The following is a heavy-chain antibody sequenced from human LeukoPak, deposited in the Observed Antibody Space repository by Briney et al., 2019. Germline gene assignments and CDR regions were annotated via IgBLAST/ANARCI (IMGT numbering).Heavy chain of an antibody. CDR3: ARDTGCQLLYGYYYYMDV. Sequence: GGSLRLSCATSGFTFRDYYMSWIRQAPGKGLEWVSCIRSSGSTIYYADSVKGRFTISRDNAKNSLYLQMNSLRAEDAAVYYCARDTGCQLLYGYYYYMDVWGKGTTVTVSS. CDR1: GFTFRDYY. J-gene: IGHJ6*03. D-gene: IGHD2-2*02. CDR2: IRSSGSTI. V-gene: IGHV3-11*04.